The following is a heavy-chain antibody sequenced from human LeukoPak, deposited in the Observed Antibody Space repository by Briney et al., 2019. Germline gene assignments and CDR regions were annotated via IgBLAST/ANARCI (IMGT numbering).Heavy chain of an antibody. V-gene: IGHV4-59*08. CDR3: ARHGIVGATAAFLI. Sequence: SETLSLTCTVSGGSISSYYWSWIRQPPGKGLEWIGYIYYSGSTNYNPSLKSRVTISVDTSKNQFSLKLSSVTAADTAVYYCARHGIVGATAAFLIWAKGQWSPSLQ. CDR2: IYYSGST. J-gene: IGHJ3*02. CDR1: GGSISSYY. D-gene: IGHD1-26*01.